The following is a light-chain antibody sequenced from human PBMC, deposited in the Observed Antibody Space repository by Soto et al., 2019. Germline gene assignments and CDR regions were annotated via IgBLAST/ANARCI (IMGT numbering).Light chain of an antibody. CDR3: QQYHNSPLT. CDR1: QSINSY. CDR2: GAS. J-gene: IGKJ1*01. V-gene: IGKV3-20*01. Sequence: DIVMTRSPDPLAVSLGESATLSCRASQSINSYLAWYQQKPGQAPRLLVFGASSRATGVPDRFSGSGSGTDFTLTISGLEPEDFALYYCQQYHNSPLTFGQGTKVDIK.